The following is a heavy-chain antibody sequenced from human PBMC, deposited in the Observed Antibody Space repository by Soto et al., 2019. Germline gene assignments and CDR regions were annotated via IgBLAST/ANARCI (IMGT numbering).Heavy chain of an antibody. CDR3: AKGRTYSPPDYFDY. CDR1: GFTFSSYG. Sequence: GGSLRLSCAASGFTFSSYGMNWVRQAPGKGLEWVSGITGSGGSTFYADSVKGRFTISRDTSKNTFYLQMNRLRAEDTALYYCAKGRTYSPPDYFDYWGQGTGVTVSS. V-gene: IGHV3-23*01. CDR2: ITGSGGST. D-gene: IGHD2-21*01. J-gene: IGHJ4*02.